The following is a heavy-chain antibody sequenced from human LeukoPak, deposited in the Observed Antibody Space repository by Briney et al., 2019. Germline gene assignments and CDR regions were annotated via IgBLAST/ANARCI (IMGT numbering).Heavy chain of an antibody. CDR1: GCTFSSYA. CDR2: IIPIFGTA. D-gene: IGHD1-14*01. V-gene: IGHV1-69*06. J-gene: IGHJ4*02. CDR3: ARSSVGQPEDY. Sequence: ASVKVSCKASGCTFSSYAISWVRQAPGQGLEWMGGIIPIFGTANYAQKFQGRVTIIADKSTSTAYMELSSLRSEDTAVYYCARSSVGQPEDYWGQGTLATVSS.